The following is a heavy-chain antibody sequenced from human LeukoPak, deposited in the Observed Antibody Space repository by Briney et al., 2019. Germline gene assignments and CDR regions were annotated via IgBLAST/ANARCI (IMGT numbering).Heavy chain of an antibody. CDR3: VRGGGFNSGFEY. CDR2: ISVYNGDT. Sequence: ASVKVSCKASGYTFTGYYMHWVRQAPGQGLEWMGWISVYNGDTKYAQNLQGRVTLTTDTSTSTAYMELRSLRSDDTAVYYCVRGGGFNSGFEYWGQGTLVIVSS. J-gene: IGHJ4*02. D-gene: IGHD3-10*01. CDR1: GYTFTGYY. V-gene: IGHV1-18*04.